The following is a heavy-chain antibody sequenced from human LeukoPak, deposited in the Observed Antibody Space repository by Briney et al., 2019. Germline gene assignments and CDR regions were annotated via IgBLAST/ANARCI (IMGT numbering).Heavy chain of an antibody. CDR2: ISGSGGST. CDR3: AKVTPVIAAEYYFDY. D-gene: IGHD6-13*01. CDR1: GFTFSSYW. V-gene: IGHV3-23*01. J-gene: IGHJ4*02. Sequence: GGSLRLSCVASGFTFSSYWMHWVRQAPGKGLEWVSAISGSGGSTYYADSVKGRFTISRDNSKNTLYLQMNSLRAEDTAVYYCAKVTPVIAAEYYFDYWGQGTLVTVSS.